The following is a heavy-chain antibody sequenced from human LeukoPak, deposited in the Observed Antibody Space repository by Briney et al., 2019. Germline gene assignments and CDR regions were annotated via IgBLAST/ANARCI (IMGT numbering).Heavy chain of an antibody. CDR3: AKVLVSIAVAEAFDI. D-gene: IGHD6-19*01. Sequence: GGSLRLSCTASGFTFSSYAMNWVRQAPGKGLEWVSAISGSGGTTYYADSVKGRFTISRDNSKSTLYLQMNSLRAEDTAIYYCAKVLVSIAVAEAFDIWGQGTMVTVSS. CDR2: ISGSGGTT. J-gene: IGHJ3*02. V-gene: IGHV3-23*01. CDR1: GFTFSSYA.